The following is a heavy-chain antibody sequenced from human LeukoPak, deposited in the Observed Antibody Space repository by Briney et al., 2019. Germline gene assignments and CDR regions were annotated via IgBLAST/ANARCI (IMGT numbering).Heavy chain of an antibody. Sequence: PSETLSLTCTVSGGSISSYYXXWIRXPPGQXXEWIGYIYYSGSTNYNPSLKSRVTISVDTSKSQFSLKLSSVTAADTAVYYCARDRSGLMDYWGQGTLVTVSS. CDR2: IYYSGST. CDR3: ARDRSGLMDY. V-gene: IGHV4-59*01. CDR1: GGSISSYY. J-gene: IGHJ4*02. D-gene: IGHD2-8*02.